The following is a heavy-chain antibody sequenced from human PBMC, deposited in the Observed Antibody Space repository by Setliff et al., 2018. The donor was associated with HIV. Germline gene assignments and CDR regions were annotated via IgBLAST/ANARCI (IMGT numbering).Heavy chain of an antibody. J-gene: IGHJ5*02. D-gene: IGHD4-17*01. Sequence: ASVKVSCKASGYTFTGYYMHWVRQAPGQGLEWMGRINPNSGGTKYAQKFQGRVTMTRDTSISTAYMELSRLRSDDTAVYSCARVPHGDYLWFDPWGQGTLVTVSS. V-gene: IGHV1-2*06. CDR1: GYTFTGYY. CDR2: INPNSGGT. CDR3: ARVPHGDYLWFDP.